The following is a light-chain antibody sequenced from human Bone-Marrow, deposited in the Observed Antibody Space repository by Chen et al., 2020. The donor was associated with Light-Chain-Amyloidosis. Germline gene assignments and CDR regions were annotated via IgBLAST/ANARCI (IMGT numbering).Light chain of an antibody. V-gene: IGLV1-40*01. Sequence: QSVPTQPPSMSAAPGQRVTISCTGSRSNLGAGYDVHWYQQLPGTSPKLLIYDSDIRPSGVPDRFSASKSGTSASLSITGLQVADEADYYCQSYDTALLSLVFGGGTKLTV. CDR2: DSD. J-gene: IGLJ2*01. CDR3: QSYDTALLSLV. CDR1: RSNLGAGYD.